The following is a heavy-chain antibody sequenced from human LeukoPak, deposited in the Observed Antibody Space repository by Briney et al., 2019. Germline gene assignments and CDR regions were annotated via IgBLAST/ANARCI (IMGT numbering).Heavy chain of an antibody. CDR3: AKDLSVWPPRYFDL. V-gene: IGHV3-7*01. Sequence: PGGSLRLSCAASGFTFSRYSMNWVRQAPGKGLEWVANIKQDGSEKYYVDSVKGRFTISRDNAKNSPYLQMNSLRGEDTAVYYCAKDLSVWPPRYFDLWGRGTLVTVSS. CDR1: GFTFSRYS. J-gene: IGHJ2*01. CDR2: IKQDGSEK. D-gene: IGHD2-21*01.